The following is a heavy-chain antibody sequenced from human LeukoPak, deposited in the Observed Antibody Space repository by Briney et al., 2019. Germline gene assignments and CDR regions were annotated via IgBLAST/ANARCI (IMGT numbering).Heavy chain of an antibody. CDR3: ARTGYNYGTPLND. V-gene: IGHV3-23*01. Sequence: GGSLRLSCAASGFTFSSYAMGWVRQAPGKWLGWGSAISGSGGSTYYADSVKGRFTISRDNSKNTLYLQMNSLRAEDTAVYYCARTGYNYGTPLNDWGQGTLVTVSS. CDR1: GFTFSSYA. D-gene: IGHD5-18*01. CDR2: ISGSGGST. J-gene: IGHJ4*02.